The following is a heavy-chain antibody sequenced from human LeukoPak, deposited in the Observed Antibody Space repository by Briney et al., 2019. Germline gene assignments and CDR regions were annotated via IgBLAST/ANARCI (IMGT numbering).Heavy chain of an antibody. J-gene: IGHJ4*02. CDR3: AREWQYQFDY. CDR1: GGSITNTNHY. CDR2: VYHSGIT. Sequence: PSETLSLTCTVSGGSITNTNHYWAWIRQPPGEGLEWIGSVYHSGITYYTPSLKSRVSISVDTSKNQFSLKVTSVTAADTAVYYCAREWQYQFDYWGQGSLVAVSS. D-gene: IGHD4-11*01. V-gene: IGHV4-39*07.